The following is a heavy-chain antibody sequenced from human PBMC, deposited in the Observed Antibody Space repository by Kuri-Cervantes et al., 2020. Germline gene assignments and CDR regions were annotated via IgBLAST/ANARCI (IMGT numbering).Heavy chain of an antibody. Sequence: GGSLRLSCAASGFTFSSYAMHWVRQAPGKGLEWVAVIWYDGSNKYYADSVKGRFTISRGNSKNTLYLQMNSLRAEDTAVYYCARDITMIVVARGGMDVWGQGTTVTVSS. CDR2: IWYDGSNK. CDR1: GFTFSSYA. D-gene: IGHD3-22*01. V-gene: IGHV3-33*08. CDR3: ARDITMIVVARGGMDV. J-gene: IGHJ6*02.